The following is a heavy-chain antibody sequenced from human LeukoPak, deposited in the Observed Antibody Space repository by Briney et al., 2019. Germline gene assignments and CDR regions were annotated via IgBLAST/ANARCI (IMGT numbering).Heavy chain of an antibody. CDR2: IYTSGST. Sequence: NPSQTLSLTCTVSGGSISSGSYYWSWIRQPAGKGLEWIGRIYTSGSTNYNPSLKSRFTISVDTSKNQFSLKLSSVTAADTAVYYCARESAGYSSGWTPGYWGQGTLVTVSS. J-gene: IGHJ4*02. CDR1: GGSISSGSYY. V-gene: IGHV4-61*02. D-gene: IGHD6-19*01. CDR3: ARESAGYSSGWTPGY.